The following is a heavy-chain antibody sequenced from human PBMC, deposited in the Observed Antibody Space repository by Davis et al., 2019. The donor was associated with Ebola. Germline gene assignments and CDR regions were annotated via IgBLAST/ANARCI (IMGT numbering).Heavy chain of an antibody. V-gene: IGHV4-59*08. Sequence: MPGGSLRLSCTVSGGSISSYYWNWIRQPPGKGLEWIGYIYYSGSTNYNPSLKSRVTISVDTSKNQFSLKLNSVTAADTAVYYCARRGYSSSWFPLDVWGQGTTVTVSS. CDR2: IYYSGST. D-gene: IGHD6-13*01. CDR1: GGSISSYY. CDR3: ARRGYSSSWFPLDV. J-gene: IGHJ6*02.